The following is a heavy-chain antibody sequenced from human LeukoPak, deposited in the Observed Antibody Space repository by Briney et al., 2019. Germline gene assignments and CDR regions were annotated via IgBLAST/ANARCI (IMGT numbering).Heavy chain of an antibody. Sequence: SETLSLTCTVSGGSISSGGYYWSWIRQHPGKGLEWIGYIYYSGSTYYNPSLKSRVTISVDTSKNQFSLKLSSVTAADTAVYYCAREHSSSWYHFDYWGQGTLVTVSS. D-gene: IGHD6-13*01. J-gene: IGHJ4*02. CDR1: GGSISSGGYY. V-gene: IGHV4-31*03. CDR2: IYYSGST. CDR3: AREHSSSWYHFDY.